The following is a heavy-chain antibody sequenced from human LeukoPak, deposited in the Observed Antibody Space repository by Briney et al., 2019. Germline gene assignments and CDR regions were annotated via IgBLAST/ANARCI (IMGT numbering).Heavy chain of an antibody. D-gene: IGHD1-7*01. Sequence: GGSLRLSCAASGFTFSSYWMSWVRQAPGKGLEWVANIKQDGSEKYYVDSVKGRFTISRDNAKNSLYLQMNSLRAEDTALYYCARVRGNYQSDYWGQGTLVTVSS. CDR2: IKQDGSEK. CDR3: ARVRGNYQSDY. V-gene: IGHV3-7*01. CDR1: GFTFSSYW. J-gene: IGHJ4*02.